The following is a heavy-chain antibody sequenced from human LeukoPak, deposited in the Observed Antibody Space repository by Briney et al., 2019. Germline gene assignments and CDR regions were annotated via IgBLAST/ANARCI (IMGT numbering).Heavy chain of an antibody. CDR1: GITLSNAW. D-gene: IGHD3-10*01. CDR2: IKSKVNGSTT. V-gene: IGHV3-15*07. J-gene: IGHJ4*02. CDR3: TKDPPFTVGVYSAY. Sequence: PGGSLRLSCVVSGITLSNAWMNWVRQTPGKGLEWVGRIKSKVNGSTTDYAAPVKGRFTISRYDSKNTFYLQMSSLKTEDTAGYYCTKDPPFTVGVYSAYWGQGTLVTVSS.